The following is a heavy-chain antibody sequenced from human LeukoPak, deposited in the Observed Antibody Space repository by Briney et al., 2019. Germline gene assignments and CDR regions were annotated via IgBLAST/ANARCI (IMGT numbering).Heavy chain of an antibody. CDR3: TTGKIYCSSCSDHY. CDR2: FDPEDPEDGEA. CDR1: GYTLTELS. J-gene: IGHJ4*02. D-gene: IGHD6-13*01. V-gene: IGHV1-24*01. Sequence: GASVKVSCKVSGYTLTELSMHWVRQAPGKGLEWMGGFDPEDPEDGEAIYAQKFQGRVTMTEDTSTDTAYMELSSLRSEDTAVYYCTTGKIYCSSCSDHYWGQGTLVTVSS.